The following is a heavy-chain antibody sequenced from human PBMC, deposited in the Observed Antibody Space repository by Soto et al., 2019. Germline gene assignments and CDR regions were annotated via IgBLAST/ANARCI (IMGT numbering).Heavy chain of an antibody. CDR1: GYTFTSYG. D-gene: IGHD6-13*01. Sequence: QVQLVQSGAEVKKPGASVKVSCKASGYTFTSYGISWVRQAPGQGLEWMGWISAYSGSTNYAHKLQGRVTMTTDASTSTAYMELSSLRSEDTAVYYCARSIAAAVDFDYWGQGTLVTVSS. V-gene: IGHV1-18*01. CDR3: ARSIAAAVDFDY. J-gene: IGHJ4*02. CDR2: ISAYSGST.